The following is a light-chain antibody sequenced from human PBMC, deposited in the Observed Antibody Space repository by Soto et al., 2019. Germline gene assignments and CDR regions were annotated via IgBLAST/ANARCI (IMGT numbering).Light chain of an antibody. Sequence: QLVLTQSPSASASLGASVKLTCTLSSGHSSYAIAWHQQQPEKGPRYLMKLNSDGSHSKGDGIPDRFSGSSSGAERYLTISSFQSADGADYCCQTWCTGIKHWVFGGGTKLTV. V-gene: IGLV4-69*01. CDR1: SGHSSYA. J-gene: IGLJ3*02. CDR3: QTWCTGIKHWV. CDR2: LNSDGSH.